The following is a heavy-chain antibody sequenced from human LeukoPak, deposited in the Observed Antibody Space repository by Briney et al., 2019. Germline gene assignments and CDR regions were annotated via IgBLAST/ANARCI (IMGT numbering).Heavy chain of an antibody. Sequence: SGPALVKPTQTLTLTCTFSGFSLRTSGMCVSWIRQPPGKALEWVARIDWDNDKYYTTSLKSRLTISKDLSKNQVVLTMTNMDPVDTATYYCVRTRPVSGWFDPWGQGTLVTVSS. CDR3: VRTRPVSGWFDP. CDR1: GFSLRTSGMC. D-gene: IGHD5/OR15-5a*01. CDR2: IDWDNDK. J-gene: IGHJ5*02. V-gene: IGHV2-70*11.